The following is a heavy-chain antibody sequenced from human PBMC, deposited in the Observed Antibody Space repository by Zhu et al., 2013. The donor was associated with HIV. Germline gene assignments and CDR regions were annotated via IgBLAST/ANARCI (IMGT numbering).Heavy chain of an antibody. CDR1: GGSISSYY. J-gene: IGHJ3*02. CDR3: ARGHSGYGDVFDI. V-gene: IGHV4-39*07. D-gene: IGHD5-12*01. Sequence: QVQLQESGPGLVKPSETLSLTCTVSGGSISSYYWSWIRQPPGKGLEWIGSIYYSGSTYYNPSLKSRVTTSVDKSKNQFSLKLSSVTAADTADYYRARGHSGYGDVFDIWGQGTMVTVS. CDR2: IYYSGST.